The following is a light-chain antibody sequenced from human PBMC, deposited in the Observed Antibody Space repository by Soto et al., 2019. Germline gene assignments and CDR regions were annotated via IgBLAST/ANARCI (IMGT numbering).Light chain of an antibody. CDR2: AAS. Sequence: DIQMTQSPTSLSASVGDRITITCRASQSISSYLNWYQQKPGKDPKLLIYAASSLQSGVPSRFSGSASGTDFTLTICSLQPEDFATYYCQQSYSTPRTVGQGTKVDIK. J-gene: IGKJ1*01. CDR1: QSISSY. V-gene: IGKV1-39*01. CDR3: QQSYSTPRT.